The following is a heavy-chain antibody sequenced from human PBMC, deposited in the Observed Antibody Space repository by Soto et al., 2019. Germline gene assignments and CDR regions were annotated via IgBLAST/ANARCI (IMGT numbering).Heavy chain of an antibody. CDR2: IRSKAYGGTT. J-gene: IGHJ4*02. V-gene: IGHV3-49*04. Sequence: EVQLVESGGGLVQPGRSLRLSCTASGFTFGDYAMSWVRQAPGKGLEWVGFIRSKAYGGTTEYAASVKGRFTISRDDSKSIAYLQMNSLNTEDTAVYYCTRESRIYYYDSSCYGYWGQGTLVTVSS. CDR3: TRESRIYYYDSSCYGY. CDR1: GFTFGDYA. D-gene: IGHD3-22*01.